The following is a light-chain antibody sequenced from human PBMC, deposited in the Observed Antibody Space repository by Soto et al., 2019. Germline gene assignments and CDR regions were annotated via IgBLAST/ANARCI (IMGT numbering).Light chain of an antibody. CDR3: SSYTTSSTRV. V-gene: IGLV2-14*01. CDR1: SSDVGSYNY. CDR2: EVN. Sequence: QSALTQPASVSGSPGQSIAISCTGTSSDVGSYNYVSWYQQYPGKAPKLMIFEVNNRPSGVSNRFSGSKSGSMASLTISGLQAEDEADYYCSSYTTSSTRVFGTGTKLTVL. J-gene: IGLJ1*01.